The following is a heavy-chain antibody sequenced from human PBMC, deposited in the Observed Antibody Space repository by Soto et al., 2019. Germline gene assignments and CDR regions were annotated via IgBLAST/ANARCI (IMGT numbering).Heavy chain of an antibody. CDR1: GGTFNTYG. CDR3: AITLAARLHYYCFDY. D-gene: IGHD6-6*01. V-gene: IGHV1-69*01. Sequence: QVQLVQSGAEVIKPGSSVKVSCKASGGTFNTYGISWVRQAPGQGLEWMGGIVPFFGLSNNAQKFQGRVTISADESTNTAYMELSSLRSDDTAVYYCAITLAARLHYYCFDYWGQGTLVTVSS. CDR2: IVPFFGLS. J-gene: IGHJ4*02.